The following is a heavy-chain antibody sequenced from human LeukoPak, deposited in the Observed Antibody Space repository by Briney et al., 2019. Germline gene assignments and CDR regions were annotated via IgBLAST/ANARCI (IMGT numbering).Heavy chain of an antibody. CDR3: ARDRAVGATDY. CDR1: GFTFDDYA. V-gene: IGHV3-9*01. J-gene: IGHJ4*02. CDR2: ISCDSSNK. Sequence: GGSLRLSCAASGFTFDDYAMHWVRQAPGKGLEWVSGISCDSSNKGYADSVKGRFTISRDNAKNSLYLQMNSLRAEDTAVYYCARDRAVGATDYWGQGTLVTVSS. D-gene: IGHD1-26*01.